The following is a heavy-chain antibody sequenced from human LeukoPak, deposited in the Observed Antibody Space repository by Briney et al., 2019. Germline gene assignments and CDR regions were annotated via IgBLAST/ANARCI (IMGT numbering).Heavy chain of an antibody. D-gene: IGHD3-10*01. Sequence: ASVKVSCKASGYTFTSYGISWVRQAPGQGLEWIGWTSTYNGNTNYAQKLQGRVTMTTDTSTSTAYMELRSLRSDDMAVYYCARDLHRVVVRGVPHYYYYMDVWGKGTTVTISS. CDR3: ARDLHRVVVRGVPHYYYYMDV. V-gene: IGHV1-18*03. J-gene: IGHJ6*03. CDR1: GYTFTSYG. CDR2: TSTYNGNT.